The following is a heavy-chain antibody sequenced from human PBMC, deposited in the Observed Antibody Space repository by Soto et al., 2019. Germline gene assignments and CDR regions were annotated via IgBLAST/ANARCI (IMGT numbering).Heavy chain of an antibody. J-gene: IGHJ4*02. CDR3: ARKNPGRVSELPDY. V-gene: IGHV3-30*03. CDR1: GFTCRMYG. D-gene: IGHD3-10*01. Sequence: QVQLAESGGGVVQPGNSVRLSCAASGFTCRMYGMHWVRQAPGKGLEWVAVTASDGTNTFYGDSVKGRFTISRDNPRATLYLQMNSMRPDAAAVYYCARKNPGRVSELPDYWGQGTLVTVSS. CDR2: TASDGTNT.